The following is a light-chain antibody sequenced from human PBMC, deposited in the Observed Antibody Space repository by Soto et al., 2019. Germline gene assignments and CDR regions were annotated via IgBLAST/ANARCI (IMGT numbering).Light chain of an antibody. CDR3: IHHNSYPSA. CDR2: AAS. Sequence: ESEVKGTPAYLCGCGSDRITITCRASQGISNDLGWFQQKPGKAPKRLIYAASSLQSGVPSRFSGSGSEKESTHTISRLQPQDFSTDHPIHHNSYPSAFSPGTKVDIK. V-gene: IGKV1-17*01. CDR1: QGISND. J-gene: IGKJ3*01.